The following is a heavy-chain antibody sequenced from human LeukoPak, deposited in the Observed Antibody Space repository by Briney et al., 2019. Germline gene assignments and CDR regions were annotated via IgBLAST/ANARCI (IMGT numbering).Heavy chain of an antibody. Sequence: PGGSPRLSCAASGFTFSSYAMSWVPQAPGKGLEWVSGISGNSGSTYYADSAKGRFTISRDNSKNTLYMQMSSVRAEDTAVYYCVRAQGDLDYWGQGTLVTVSS. CDR3: VRAQGDLDY. V-gene: IGHV3-23*01. CDR2: ISGNSGST. J-gene: IGHJ4*02. D-gene: IGHD3-16*01. CDR1: GFTFSSYA.